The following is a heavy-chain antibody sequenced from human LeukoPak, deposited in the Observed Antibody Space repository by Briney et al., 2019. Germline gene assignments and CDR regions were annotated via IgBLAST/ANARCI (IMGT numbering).Heavy chain of an antibody. CDR1: GFIFSSYA. CDR2: MSGNGGTT. CDR3: ARRDYYYSSGYTPLFDY. D-gene: IGHD3-22*01. Sequence: GGSLRLSCAASGFIFSSYAMSWVRQAPGKGLEWVSGMSGNGGTTYHADSEKGRFTINRDNYKNMVYLKKNKQRGEDTAVYYCARRDYYYSSGYTPLFDYWGQGTLVTVSS. J-gene: IGHJ4*02. V-gene: IGHV3-23*01.